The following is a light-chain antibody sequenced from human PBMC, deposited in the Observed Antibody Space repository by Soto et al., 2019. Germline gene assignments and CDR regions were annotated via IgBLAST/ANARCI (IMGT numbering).Light chain of an antibody. Sequence: QSVLTQPASVSGSPGQSITISCTGTSSDVGGYNYVSWYQQHPGKAPKLMIYEVSNRLSGVSNRFSGSKSGNTASLTISGLQAEDEADYYCSSYTSSSTPYVFGTGTK. CDR2: EVS. CDR3: SSYTSSSTPYV. CDR1: SSDVGGYNY. J-gene: IGLJ1*01. V-gene: IGLV2-14*01.